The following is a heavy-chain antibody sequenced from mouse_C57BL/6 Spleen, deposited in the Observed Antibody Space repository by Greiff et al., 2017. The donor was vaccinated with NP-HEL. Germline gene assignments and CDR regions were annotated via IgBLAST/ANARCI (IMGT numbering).Heavy chain of an antibody. CDR3: TRNYDEGMDY. CDR1: GYTFTDYE. J-gene: IGHJ4*01. Sequence: QVQLQQSGAELVRPGASVTLSCKASGYTFTDYEMHWVKQTPVHGLEWIGAIDPETGGTAYNQKFKGKAILTADKSSSTAYMELRSLTSEDSAVYYCTRNYDEGMDYWGQGTSVTVSS. D-gene: IGHD2-4*01. V-gene: IGHV1-15*01. CDR2: IDPETGGT.